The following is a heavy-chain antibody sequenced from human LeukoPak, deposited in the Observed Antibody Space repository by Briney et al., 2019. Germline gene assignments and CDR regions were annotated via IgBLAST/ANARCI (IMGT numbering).Heavy chain of an antibody. Sequence: GGSLRLSCAASGFTFSNYAINWVRQAPGKGLEWVSSISGSGGNTYYADSVKGRFTISRDNSKNTLYLQMNSLRAEDTAVYYCAKGSSGRLVYYMDVWGKGTTVTISS. D-gene: IGHD2-15*01. J-gene: IGHJ6*03. CDR1: GFTFSNYA. CDR2: ISGSGGNT. V-gene: IGHV3-23*01. CDR3: AKGSSGRLVYYMDV.